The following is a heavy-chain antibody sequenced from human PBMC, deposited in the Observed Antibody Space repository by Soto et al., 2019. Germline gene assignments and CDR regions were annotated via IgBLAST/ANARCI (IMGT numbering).Heavy chain of an antibody. V-gene: IGHV3-23*01. CDR3: VKTPRYCSGSSCYAGYFDH. Sequence: PGGSLKLSCVTSGIALSNLWMSWAHQAPGKGLEWVSAISGSGGNKYYADSVKGRCTISRDNFKNTLYLQLNSLSAEDTAVYYCVKTPRYCSGSSCYAGYFDHLGPGTLVTVSS. D-gene: IGHD2-2*01. J-gene: IGHJ4*02. CDR1: GIALSNLW. CDR2: ISGSGGNK.